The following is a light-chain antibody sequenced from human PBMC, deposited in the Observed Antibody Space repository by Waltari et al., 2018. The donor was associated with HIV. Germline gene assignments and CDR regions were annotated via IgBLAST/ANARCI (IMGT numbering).Light chain of an antibody. V-gene: IGLV1-44*01. CDR3: ALWDDSLNGVL. CDR1: SSNIGSNT. Sequence: QSELSQPPSASGTPGQRVAISCSGSSSNIGSNTDNWYQQLPGTAPKLLIYSNNQRPSGVPDRFSGSKSGTSASLAITGLQSEDEADYYCALWDDSLNGVLFGGGTKLTVL. CDR2: SNN. J-gene: IGLJ2*01.